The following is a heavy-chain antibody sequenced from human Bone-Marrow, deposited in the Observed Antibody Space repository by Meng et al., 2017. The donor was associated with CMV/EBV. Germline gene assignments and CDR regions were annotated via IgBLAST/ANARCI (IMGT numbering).Heavy chain of an antibody. J-gene: IGHJ4*02. D-gene: IGHD6-13*01. CDR3: ARPTHSSSWYRDY. CDR1: GFTFSSYS. CDR2: ISSSSSYI. V-gene: IGHV3-21*01. Sequence: GESLKISCAASGFTFSSYSMNWVRQAPGKGLEWVSSISSSSSYIYYADSVKGRFTISRDNAKNSLYLQMNSLRAEDTAVYYCARPTHSSSWYRDYWGQGTLVTVSS.